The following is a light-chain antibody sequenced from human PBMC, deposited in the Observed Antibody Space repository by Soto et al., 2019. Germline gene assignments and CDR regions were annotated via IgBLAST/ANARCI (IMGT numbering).Light chain of an antibody. CDR2: EVS. CDR3: SSYTSSSTLGYV. V-gene: IGLV2-14*01. J-gene: IGLJ1*01. Sequence: QSALTQPASVSGSPGQSITISCTGTSSDVGGYNYVSWYQQHPGKAPKLMIYEVSNRPSGVSNRFSRSKSGNTASLTISGLQAEDEADYYCSSYTSSSTLGYVFGTGTKVTVL. CDR1: SSDVGGYNY.